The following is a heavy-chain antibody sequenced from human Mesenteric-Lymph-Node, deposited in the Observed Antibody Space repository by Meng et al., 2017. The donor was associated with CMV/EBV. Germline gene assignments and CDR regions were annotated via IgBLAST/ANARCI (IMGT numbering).Heavy chain of an antibody. D-gene: IGHD1-26*01. Sequence: GESLKTSCAASGFIFSNYSINWVRQAPGKGLEWLSYIRYGGSVTFYADSVKGRFTISRDDSKNSVFLQMNSLRVEDTAVYYCAREGDGGSYAEYWGQGALVTVSS. CDR3: AREGDGGSYAEY. V-gene: IGHV3-48*04. CDR1: GFIFSNYS. J-gene: IGHJ4*02. CDR2: IRYGGSVT.